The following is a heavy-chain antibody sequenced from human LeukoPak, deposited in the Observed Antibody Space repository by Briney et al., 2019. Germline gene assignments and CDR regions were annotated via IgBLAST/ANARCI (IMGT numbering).Heavy chain of an antibody. V-gene: IGHV4-39*01. CDR2: IYYSGST. Sequence: SETLSLTCTVSGCSISSSSYYWGWIRQPPGKGLEWIGSIYYSGSTYYNPSLKSRVTISVDTSKNQFSLKLSSVTAADTAVYYCARHSRGRFDPWGQGTLVTVSS. CDR3: ARHSRGRFDP. CDR1: GCSISSSSYY. J-gene: IGHJ5*02. D-gene: IGHD3-16*01.